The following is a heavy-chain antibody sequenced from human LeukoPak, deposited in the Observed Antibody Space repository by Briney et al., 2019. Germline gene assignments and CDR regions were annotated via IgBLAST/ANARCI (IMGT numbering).Heavy chain of an antibody. D-gene: IGHD3-10*01. CDR1: GGSISGYY. V-gene: IGHV4-59*01. Sequence: SETLSLTCTVSGGSISGYYWTWIRQPPGKGLEWIGYVYHSGGTSYNPSLKSRVTIAVDTSKNQFSLKLTSVTAADTSVYYCARDNADYASGGDWFDPWGQGTLVTVSS. CDR2: VYHSGGT. J-gene: IGHJ5*02. CDR3: ARDNADYASGGDWFDP.